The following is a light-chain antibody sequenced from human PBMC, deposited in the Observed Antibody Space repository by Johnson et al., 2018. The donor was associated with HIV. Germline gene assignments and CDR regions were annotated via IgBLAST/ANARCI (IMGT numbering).Light chain of an antibody. V-gene: IGLV1-51*02. CDR2: ENN. CDR1: SSNIGNKY. CDR3: GAWHTSLSAGGV. Sequence: QSVLTQPSSVSAAPGQKVTISCSGSSSNIGNKYVSWYQQLPGTAPKLLIYENNKRPSGISDRFSGSKYGTSATLGITGLQTGDEADYYCGAWHTSLSAGGVFGTGTKVTVL. J-gene: IGLJ1*01.